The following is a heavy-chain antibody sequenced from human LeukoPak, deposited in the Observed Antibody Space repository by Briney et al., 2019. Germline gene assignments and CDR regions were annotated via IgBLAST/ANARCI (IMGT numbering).Heavy chain of an antibody. V-gene: IGHV4-59*01. D-gene: IGHD6-13*01. Sequence: SETLSLTCAVYGGSFSGYYWSWIRQPPGKGLEWIGYIYYSGSTNYNPSLKSRVTISVDTSKNQFSLKLSSVTAADTAVYYCASRGVARQPEGIAAAGTYYFDYWGQGTLVTVSS. CDR2: IYYSGST. CDR1: GGSFSGYY. CDR3: ASRGVARQPEGIAAAGTYYFDY. J-gene: IGHJ4*02.